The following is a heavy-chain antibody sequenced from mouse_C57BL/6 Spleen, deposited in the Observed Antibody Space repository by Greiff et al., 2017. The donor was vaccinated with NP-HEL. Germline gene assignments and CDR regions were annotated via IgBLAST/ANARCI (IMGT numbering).Heavy chain of an antibody. CDR1: GYSFTGYY. CDR3: ASVTTVVATEDYFDY. J-gene: IGHJ2*01. CDR2: IYPYNGVS. V-gene: IGHV1-31*01. D-gene: IGHD1-1*01. Sequence: DVKLQESGPELVKPGASVKISCRASGYSFTGYYMHWVKQSHGNILDWIGYIYPYNGVSSYNQKFKGKATLTVDKSSSTAYMELRSLTSEDSAVYYCASVTTVVATEDYFDYWGQGTTLTVSS.